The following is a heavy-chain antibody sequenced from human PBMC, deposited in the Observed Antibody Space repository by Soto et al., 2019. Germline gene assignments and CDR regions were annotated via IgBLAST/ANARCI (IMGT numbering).Heavy chain of an antibody. CDR1: GGSISSYY. Sequence: QVQLQESGPGLVKPSETLSLTCTVSGGSISSYYWRWIRQPPGKGLEWIGYIYYSGRTNYNPSLKSRVTISVVTSKNQFSLQLNSMTAAGTDVYYWARHNYGSGSTYFDYWGQGTLVTVSS. D-gene: IGHD3-10*01. CDR2: IYYSGRT. V-gene: IGHV4-59*08. CDR3: ARHNYGSGSTYFDY. J-gene: IGHJ4*02.